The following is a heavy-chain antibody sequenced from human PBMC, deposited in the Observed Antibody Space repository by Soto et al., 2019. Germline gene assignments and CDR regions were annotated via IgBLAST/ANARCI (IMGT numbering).Heavy chain of an antibody. V-gene: IGHV3-30-3*01. Sequence: QVQLVESGGGVVQPGRSLRLSCAASGFTFSSYAMHWGRQAPGKGREWVAVISYDGSNIYYADSVKGRFTISRDNSKNTLDLQMNSLRAEDTAAHYCARDSRATGAGAFAIWGLGTMVTVSS. CDR2: ISYDGSNI. J-gene: IGHJ3*02. CDR3: ARDSRATGAGAFAI. D-gene: IGHD1-26*01. CDR1: GFTFSSYA.